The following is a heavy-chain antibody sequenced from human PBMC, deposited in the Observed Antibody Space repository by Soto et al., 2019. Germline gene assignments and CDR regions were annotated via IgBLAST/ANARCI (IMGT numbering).Heavy chain of an antibody. Sequence: PSETLSLTCAVYGGSFSDNYWSWIRQPPGKGLEWIGEINHRGSTNYNSSLKSRVHVSIDTSKNQFSLNLISVTAADTATYYYARSPLDYGDYVIAYWGLGTLVTVSS. J-gene: IGHJ4*02. CDR2: INHRGST. CDR3: ARSPLDYGDYVIAY. V-gene: IGHV4-34*01. D-gene: IGHD4-17*01. CDR1: GGSFSDNY.